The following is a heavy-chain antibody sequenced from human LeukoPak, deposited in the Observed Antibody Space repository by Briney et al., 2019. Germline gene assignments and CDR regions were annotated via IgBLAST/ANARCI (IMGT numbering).Heavy chain of an antibody. CDR3: ARGSGRTHFDY. J-gene: IGHJ4*02. CDR2: ISSSSSYI. V-gene: IGHV3-21*01. D-gene: IGHD3-3*01. CDR1: GFTFSSYS. Sequence: GGSLRLSCAASGFTFSSYSMNWVRQAPGKGLEWVSSISSSSSYIYYADSVKGRFTISRDNAKNSLYLQMNNLRAEDTAVYYCARGSGRTHFDYWGQGTLVTVSS.